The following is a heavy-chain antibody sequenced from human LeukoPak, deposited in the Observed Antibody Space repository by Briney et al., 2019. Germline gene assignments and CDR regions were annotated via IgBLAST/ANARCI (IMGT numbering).Heavy chain of an antibody. CDR3: AGDLRDYSNRYNWFDP. CDR2: VWYDGSNK. V-gene: IGHV3-33*08. D-gene: IGHD4-11*01. J-gene: IGHJ5*02. CDR1: GFTFSSYR. Sequence: PGGSLRLSCAASGFTFSSYRMNWVRQAPGKGLEWVAVVWYDGSNKYYADSVKGRFTISRDNSKNTLYLQMNSLRAEDTAVYYCAGDLRDYSNRYNWFDPWGQGTLVTVSS.